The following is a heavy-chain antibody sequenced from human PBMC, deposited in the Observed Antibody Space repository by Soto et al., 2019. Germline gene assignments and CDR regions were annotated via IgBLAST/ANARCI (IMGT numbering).Heavy chain of an antibody. Sequence: SLRLSCAAPGFTFNCYCLHWGRPAPGKGLDWVAVISYDGSNKYYADSVKVRFTSARDNSTTSPYLQMNSLRAEDTAVYCCARPMHGIAGYFEYWGQANLVTVSS. CDR3: ARPMHGIAGYFEY. J-gene: IGHJ4*02. D-gene: IGHD6-13*01. V-gene: IGHV3-30*03. CDR2: ISYDGSNK. CDR1: GFTFNCYC.